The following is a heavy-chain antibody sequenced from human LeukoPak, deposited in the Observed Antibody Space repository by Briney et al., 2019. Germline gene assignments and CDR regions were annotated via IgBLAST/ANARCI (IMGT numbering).Heavy chain of an antibody. CDR2: IYPGDSDT. CDR1: GYSFTNYW. D-gene: IGHD3-16*01. J-gene: IGHJ4*02. CDR3: ARQQVAWGPIDY. Sequence: GEPLKISCDGSGYSFTNYWIGWVRQMPGKGLEWMGIIYPGDSDTKYSPSFQGLVTISADKSINAAYLQWSSLKASDTAIYYCARQQVAWGPIDYWGQGTLVTVSS. V-gene: IGHV5-51*01.